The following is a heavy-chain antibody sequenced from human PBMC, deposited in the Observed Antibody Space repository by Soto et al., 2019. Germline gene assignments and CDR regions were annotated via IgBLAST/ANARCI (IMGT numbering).Heavy chain of an antibody. D-gene: IGHD2-2*01. CDR3: VKALSYCSSTIILTPGYP. Sequence: PGGSLRLSCSASGFPFSVHAMHWVRPAPEKGLEYVSAIISNGGSTYYADSVKGRFTISRDNSNNTQYLQMISLRAEDTAVYECVKALSYCSSTIILTPGYPWGQET. CDR1: GFPFSVHA. J-gene: IGHJ5*02. CDR2: IISNGGST. V-gene: IGHV3-64D*06.